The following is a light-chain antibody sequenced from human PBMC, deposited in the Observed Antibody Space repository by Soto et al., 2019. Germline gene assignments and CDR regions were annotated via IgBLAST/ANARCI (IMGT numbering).Light chain of an antibody. J-gene: IGLJ1*01. Sequence: QSALTQPASVSGSPGQSITISCTGTSSHVGGYNYVSWYQQHPGKAPKLMIYEVSNRPSGVSNRFSGSKSGNTASLTISGLQAEDGADYYCGSYTSSSTRVFGTVTKLTVL. V-gene: IGLV2-14*01. CDR1: SSHVGGYNY. CDR2: EVS. CDR3: GSYTSSSTRV.